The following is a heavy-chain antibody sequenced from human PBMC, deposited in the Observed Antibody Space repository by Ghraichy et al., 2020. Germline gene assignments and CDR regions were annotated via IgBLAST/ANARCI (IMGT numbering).Heavy chain of an antibody. J-gene: IGHJ4*02. CDR1: GYTFTSYG. CDR3: ARDGTPSSWTPPEVDY. V-gene: IGHV1-18*01. D-gene: IGHD6-13*01. CDR2: ISAYNGNT. Sequence: ASVKVSCKASGYTFTSYGISWVRQAPGQGLEWMGWISAYNGNTNYAQKLQGRVTMTTDTSTSTAYMELRSLRSDDTAVYYCARDGTPSSWTPPEVDYWGQGTLVTVSS.